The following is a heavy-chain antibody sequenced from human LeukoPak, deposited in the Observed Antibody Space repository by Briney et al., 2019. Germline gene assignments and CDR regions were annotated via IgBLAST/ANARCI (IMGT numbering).Heavy chain of an antibody. CDR1: GGTFSSYA. CDR2: IIPICGTA. V-gene: IGHV1-69*05. Sequence: SVKVSCKASGGTFSSYAISLVRQAPGQGLEWMGRIIPICGTANYAQKFQGRVTITTDESTSTAYMELSSLRSEDTAVYYCAREGRNWFDPWGQGTLVTVSS. CDR3: AREGRNWFDP. J-gene: IGHJ5*02.